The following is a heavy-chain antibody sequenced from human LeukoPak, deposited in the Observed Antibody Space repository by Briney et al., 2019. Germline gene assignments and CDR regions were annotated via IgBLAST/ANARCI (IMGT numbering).Heavy chain of an antibody. CDR2: ISPRGDST. Sequence: GASVKVSCKASGYIFTNHFVHWVRQAPGQGFEWMGIISPRGDSTSFAQKFVGRVTMTRDTSTSTVYMELSSLRSEDTAVYYCARAGDQYFDLWGQGTLVTVSS. J-gene: IGHJ4*02. CDR3: ARAGDQYFDL. CDR1: GYIFTNHF. V-gene: IGHV1-46*01. D-gene: IGHD7-27*01.